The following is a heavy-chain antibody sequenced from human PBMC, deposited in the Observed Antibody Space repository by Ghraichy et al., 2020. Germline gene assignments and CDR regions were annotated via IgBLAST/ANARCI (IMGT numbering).Heavy chain of an antibody. D-gene: IGHD3-10*01. Sequence: SETLSLTCAVYGGSFSGYYWSWIRQPPGKGLEWIGEINHIGSTNYNPSLKSLVTISVDTSKNQFSLKLSSVTAADTAVYYCARGSVRYYGSGSYSNWFDPWGQGTLVTVSS. J-gene: IGHJ5*02. CDR2: INHIGST. CDR3: ARGSVRYYGSGSYSNWFDP. CDR1: GGSFSGYY. V-gene: IGHV4-34*01.